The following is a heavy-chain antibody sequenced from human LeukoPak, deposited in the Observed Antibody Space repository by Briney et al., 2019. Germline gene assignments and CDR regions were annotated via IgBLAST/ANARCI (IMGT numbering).Heavy chain of an antibody. CDR3: AKDKGSSRRNANFHH. V-gene: IGHV3-21*01. J-gene: IGHJ1*01. CDR2: ISYTGTYI. CDR1: AFSLSAYN. Sequence: PGGSLRLSCAASAFSLSAYNMNWVRQAPGKGLEWVSSISYTGTYIYYADSVKGRFTISRDNAQNSLYLQMNSLRAEDTAVYYCAKDKGSSRRNANFHHWGQGTLVTVSS. D-gene: IGHD6-13*01.